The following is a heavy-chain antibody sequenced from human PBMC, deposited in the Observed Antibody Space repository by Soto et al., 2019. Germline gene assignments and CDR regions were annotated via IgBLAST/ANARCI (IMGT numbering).Heavy chain of an antibody. CDR3: ASWLKGPDIGNYYYGMDV. D-gene: IGHD2-15*01. J-gene: IGHJ6*02. CDR1: GGAFSDYA. Sequence: QVQLVQSGAEVKKPGSSVKVSCKASGGAFSDYAFSWVRQAPGQGLEWLGGIMPIFRAPDYAQKFQGRVTITADEFTRTAYMGMNSLRSEDTALYYWASWLKGPDIGNYYYGMDVWGQGTTVTVS. V-gene: IGHV1-69*12. CDR2: IMPIFRAP.